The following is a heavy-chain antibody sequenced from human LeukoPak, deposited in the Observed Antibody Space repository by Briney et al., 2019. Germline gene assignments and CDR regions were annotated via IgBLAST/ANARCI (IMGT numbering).Heavy chain of an antibody. CDR2: ISSGGITI. CDR3: ATGYSSGWY. D-gene: IGHD6-19*01. CDR1: GFTFSDYY. J-gene: IGHJ4*02. V-gene: IGHV3-11*01. Sequence: GRSLRLSCAASGFTFSDYYMSWVRQAPGKGLEWVSYISSGGITIYYADSVKGRFTISRDNAKNSLYLQMNSLGAEDTAVYYCATGYSSGWYWGQGTLVTVSS.